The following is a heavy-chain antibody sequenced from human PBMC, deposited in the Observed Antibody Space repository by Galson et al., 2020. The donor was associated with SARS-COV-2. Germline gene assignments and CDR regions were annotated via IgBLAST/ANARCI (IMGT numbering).Heavy chain of an antibody. CDR1: GFTFSNYW. CDR3: ARGSRFYDFWSGRAEYFQQ. CDR2: IKQYGSER. D-gene: IGHD3-3*01. Sequence: GGSLRLSCRGSGFTFSNYWMNWVRQAPGQGLEWVANIKQYGSERYYVESVKGRFTISRDNAQNSLYLQMDSLRDDDTAVYFCARGSRFYDFWSGRAEYFQQWGLGTLVTVSS. J-gene: IGHJ1*01. V-gene: IGHV3-7*01.